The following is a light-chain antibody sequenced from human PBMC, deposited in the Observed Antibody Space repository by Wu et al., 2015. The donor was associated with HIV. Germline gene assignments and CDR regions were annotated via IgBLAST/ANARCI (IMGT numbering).Light chain of an antibody. CDR1: QSIGIS. CDR3: QQYYMYSH. CDR2: ETS. V-gene: IGKV1-5*03. Sequence: DIQMTQSPPTLSASVGDRVTITCRASQSIGISLAWFQQKPGKAPKVLIYETSVLDSDVPSRFSGSGSGTEFLLTINNLQPDDFATYYCQQYYMYSHFGQGTKLEIK. J-gene: IGKJ2*01.